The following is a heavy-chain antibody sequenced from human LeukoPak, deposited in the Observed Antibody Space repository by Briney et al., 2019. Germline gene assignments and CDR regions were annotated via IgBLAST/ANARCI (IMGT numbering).Heavy chain of an antibody. J-gene: IGHJ4*02. Sequence: KSGGSLRLSCAASGFTFSNAWMSWVRQAPGKGLEWVGRIKSKTDGGTTDYAAPVKGRFTISRDDSKNTLYLQMNSLKTEDTAVYYCTTDALRFLEWLFRYWGQGTLVTVSS. D-gene: IGHD3-3*01. CDR1: GFTFSNAW. CDR2: IKSKTDGGTT. CDR3: TTDALRFLEWLFRY. V-gene: IGHV3-15*01.